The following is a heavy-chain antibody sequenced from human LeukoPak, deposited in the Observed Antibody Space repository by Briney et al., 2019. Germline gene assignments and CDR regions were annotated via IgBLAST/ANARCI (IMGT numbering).Heavy chain of an antibody. Sequence: SETLSLTCTVSGGSISSYYWSWIRQPPGKGLEWIGYIYYSGSTNYNPSLKSRVTMSVDTSKNQFSLKLSSVTAADTAVYYCARVNSWLSLDYWGQGTLVTVSS. CDR2: IYYSGST. J-gene: IGHJ4*02. D-gene: IGHD6-13*01. CDR3: ARVNSWLSLDY. V-gene: IGHV4-59*12. CDR1: GGSISSYY.